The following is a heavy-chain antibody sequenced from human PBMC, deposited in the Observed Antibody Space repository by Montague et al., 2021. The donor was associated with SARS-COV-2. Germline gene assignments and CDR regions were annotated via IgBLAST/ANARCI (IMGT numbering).Heavy chain of an antibody. V-gene: IGHV3-66*02. CDR1: GFTVSSNY. J-gene: IGHJ6*02. Sequence: SLRPSCAASGFTVSSNYMSLVRQAPGKGLEWVSVIYSGGSTYYAXXVKGRFTISRDNSKNTLYLQMNSLRAEDTAVYYCARDQRRYGSGSYYGPHYYYYGMDVRGQGTTVTVSS. CDR2: IYSGGST. D-gene: IGHD3-10*01. CDR3: ARDQRRYGSGSYYGPHYYYYGMDV.